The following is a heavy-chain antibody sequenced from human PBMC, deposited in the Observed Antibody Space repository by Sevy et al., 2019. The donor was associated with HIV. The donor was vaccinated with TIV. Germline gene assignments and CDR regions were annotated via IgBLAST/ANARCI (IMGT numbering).Heavy chain of an antibody. CDR2: VYHTGST. D-gene: IGHD3-22*01. CDR3: AREPFFFARGGYYWYY. CDR1: GVSVSSDTYY. V-gene: IGHV4-61*01. J-gene: IGHJ4*02. Sequence: SETLSLTCAVSGVSVSSDTYYWSWIRQPPGKGLEWIGYVYHTGSTNYSPSFKSRVTISVDTSKNQFSLRLFSVAAADTGVYYCAREPFFFARGGYYWYYWGQGALVTVSS.